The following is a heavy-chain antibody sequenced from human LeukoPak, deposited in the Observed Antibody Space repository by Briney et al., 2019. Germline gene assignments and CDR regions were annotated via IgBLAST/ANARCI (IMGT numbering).Heavy chain of an antibody. CDR3: ARRGYDFWSGYGHAFDI. V-gene: IGHV4-34*01. J-gene: IGHJ3*02. CDR1: GGSFSGYY. CDR2: INHSGST. D-gene: IGHD3-3*01. Sequence: SETLSLTCAVYGGSFSGYYWSWIRQPPGKGLEWIGEINHSGSTNYNPSLKSRVTISVGTSKNQFSLKLSSVTAADTAVYYCARRGYDFWSGYGHAFDIWGQGTMVTVSS.